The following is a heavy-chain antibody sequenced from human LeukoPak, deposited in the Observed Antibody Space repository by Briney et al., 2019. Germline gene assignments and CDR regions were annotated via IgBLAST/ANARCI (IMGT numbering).Heavy chain of an antibody. CDR2: IIPILGIA. V-gene: IGHV1-69*04. Sequence: SVKVSCKASGGTFSSYAISWVRQAPGQGLEWMGRIIPILGIANYAQKFQGRVTITVDKSTSTAYMELSSLRSEDTAVYYCAREREAAAGTFDYWGQGTLVTVSS. J-gene: IGHJ4*02. CDR3: AREREAAAGTFDY. D-gene: IGHD6-13*01. CDR1: GGTFSSYA.